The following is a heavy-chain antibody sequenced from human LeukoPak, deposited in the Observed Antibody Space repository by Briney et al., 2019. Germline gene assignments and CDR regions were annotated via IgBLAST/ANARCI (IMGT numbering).Heavy chain of an antibody. V-gene: IGHV4-59*01. CDR2: IHYSGST. D-gene: IGHD2-15*01. CDR3: ATHPPRVCTGGSCSDY. CDR1: GGSISNFY. J-gene: IGHJ4*02. Sequence: SETLSLTCSVSGGSISNFYWSWIRQPPGKGLEWIGYIHYSGSTNYTPSLKSRVTISLDTSMNQFSLKLTSVTAADTAVYYCATHPPRVCTGGSCSDYWGQGTLVTVSS.